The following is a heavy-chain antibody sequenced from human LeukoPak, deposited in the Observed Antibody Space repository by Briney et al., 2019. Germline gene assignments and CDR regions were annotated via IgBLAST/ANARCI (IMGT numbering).Heavy chain of an antibody. CDR1: RFTFSMYA. D-gene: IGHD1-7*01. Sequence: GGSLRLSCAASRFTFSMYAMSWVRQAPGKGLEWVSTIGGSGATTYYADSVKGRFTISRDNANNSLYLQMSSLRAEDTAVYYCASIITQTTGGWFDPWGQGTLVTVSS. J-gene: IGHJ5*02. V-gene: IGHV3-23*01. CDR3: ASIITQTTGGWFDP. CDR2: IGGSGATT.